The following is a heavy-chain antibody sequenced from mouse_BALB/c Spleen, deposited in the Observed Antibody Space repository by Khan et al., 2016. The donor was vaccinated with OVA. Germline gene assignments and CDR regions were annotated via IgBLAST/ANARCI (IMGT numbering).Heavy chain of an antibody. V-gene: IGHV1-77*01. CDR3: AREWDDWFAY. Sequence: QVQLKESGTELARPGASVKLSCKASGYIFIDYNINWVKQRTGQGLEWIGEISPGSGNTYYNEKFTGKATLTADKSSSTAYMQLSSLTSEDSAVYFCAREWDDWFAYWGQGTLVTVAA. J-gene: IGHJ3*01. D-gene: IGHD4-1*01. CDR2: ISPGSGNT. CDR1: GYIFIDYN.